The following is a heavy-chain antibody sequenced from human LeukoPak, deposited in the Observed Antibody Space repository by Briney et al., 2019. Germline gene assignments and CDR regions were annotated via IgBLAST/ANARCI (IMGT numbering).Heavy chain of an antibody. J-gene: IGHJ6*04. CDR3: ARGGLYSAGSKYYYYYYGMDV. V-gene: IGHV3-30*04. Sequence: GRSLRPACSAAGFRVSSYVMHWVRQAPGKGLEWVAVISYDGSNKYYADSVKGRFTISRDNSKNTLYLQMNSLRAEDTAVYYCARGGLYSAGSKYYYYYYGMDVWGKGTTVTVSS. D-gene: IGHD2-8*01. CDR2: ISYDGSNK. CDR1: GFRVSSYV.